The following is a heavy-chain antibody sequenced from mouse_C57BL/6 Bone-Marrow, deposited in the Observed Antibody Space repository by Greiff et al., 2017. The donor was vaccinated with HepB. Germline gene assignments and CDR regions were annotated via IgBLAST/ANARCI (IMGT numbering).Heavy chain of an antibody. CDR3: ARRDYDFAY. J-gene: IGHJ3*01. CDR2: IYPRSGNT. D-gene: IGHD2-4*01. Sequence: QVQLQQSGAELARPGASVKLSCKASGYTFTSYGISWVKQRTGQGLEWIGEIYPRSGNTYYNEKLKGKATLTADKSSSTAYMELRSLTSEDSAVYFCARRDYDFAYWGQGTLVTVSA. V-gene: IGHV1-81*01. CDR1: GYTFTSYG.